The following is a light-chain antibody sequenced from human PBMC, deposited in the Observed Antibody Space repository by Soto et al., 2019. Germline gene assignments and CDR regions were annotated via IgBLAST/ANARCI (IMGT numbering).Light chain of an antibody. J-gene: IGLJ1*01. Sequence: QSVLTQPGSVSGSPGQSVTISCTGTSSDVGGYNYVSWYQQHPGKAPKLMIYDVSKRPSGVPYRFSGSKSGNTASLTISGLQAEDEADYYCCSYAGSYSYVFGTGTKVTVL. CDR1: SSDVGGYNY. V-gene: IGLV2-11*01. CDR3: CSYAGSYSYV. CDR2: DVS.